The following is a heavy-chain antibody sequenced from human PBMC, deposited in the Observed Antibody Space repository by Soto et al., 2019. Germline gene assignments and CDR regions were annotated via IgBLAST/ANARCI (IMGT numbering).Heavy chain of an antibody. V-gene: IGHV4-34*01. J-gene: IGHJ4*02. CDR2: INHSGST. Sequence: QVQLQQWGAGLLKPSETLSLTCAVYVGSFSGYYFGWIRQPPGKGLEWIGEINHSGSTKYNPSIKSRVTISIATSKNQFYLKLSSLTDADTAVYYCATKEGNNWSFDYWGQGTLVTVSS. CDR1: VGSFSGYY. D-gene: IGHD1-1*01. CDR3: ATKEGNNWSFDY.